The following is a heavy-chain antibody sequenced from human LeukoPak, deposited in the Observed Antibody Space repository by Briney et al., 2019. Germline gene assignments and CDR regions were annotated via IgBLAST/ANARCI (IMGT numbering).Heavy chain of an antibody. CDR1: GFTFNNYA. J-gene: IGHJ4*02. Sequence: GGSLRLSCAASGFTFNNYAMTWVRQAPGKGLEWVSAISGGGSSTYYADSVKGRFTISRDNSQNMLYLQMNSLRAEDTAVYYCASRIAAAGYLFDYWGQGTLVTVSS. D-gene: IGHD6-13*01. CDR3: ASRIAAAGYLFDY. V-gene: IGHV3-23*01. CDR2: ISGGGSST.